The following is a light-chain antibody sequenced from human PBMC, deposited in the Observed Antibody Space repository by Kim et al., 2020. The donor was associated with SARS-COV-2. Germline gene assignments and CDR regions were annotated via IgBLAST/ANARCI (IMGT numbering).Light chain of an antibody. Sequence: QAVVTQEPSLTMSPGGTVTLTCASSAGAVTSGSFPNWFQQKPGQPPRSLIYKIDKRNSWTPARFSGSLLGGKAALTLSDVQPEDEATYYCLLYSGGVQMFGGGTQLTVL. CDR3: LLYSGGVQM. CDR2: KID. CDR1: AGAVTSGSF. J-gene: IGLJ3*02. V-gene: IGLV7-43*01.